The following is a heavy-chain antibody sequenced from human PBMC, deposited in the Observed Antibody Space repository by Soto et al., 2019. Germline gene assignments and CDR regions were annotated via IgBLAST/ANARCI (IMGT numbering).Heavy chain of an antibody. CDR1: GFTVSSKY. V-gene: IGHV3-53*01. Sequence: GGSLRLSCAASGFTVSSKYMSWVRQAPGKGLEWVSVIYSGGSTNYADSVKGRFTVSRDNSKNMAYLQMNSLRAEDTAVYYCARDGGWYAGLDPWGQGTLVTVSS. CDR3: ARDGGWYAGLDP. J-gene: IGHJ5*02. CDR2: IYSGGST. D-gene: IGHD6-19*01.